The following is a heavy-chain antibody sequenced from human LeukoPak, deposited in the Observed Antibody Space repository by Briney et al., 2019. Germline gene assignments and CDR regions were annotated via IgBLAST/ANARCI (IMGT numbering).Heavy chain of an antibody. J-gene: IGHJ5*02. Sequence: GGSLRLSCAASGFTFSNYWMYWVRKAPGKGLVWVSRINSDGSSTTYADSVKGRFIISRDNAKNTLYLQVNSLRAEDTAVYYCALGGHDSGIYHSGWLDPWGQGTLVTVSP. CDR3: ALGGHDSGIYHSGWLDP. D-gene: IGHD4-11*01. V-gene: IGHV3-74*03. CDR2: INSDGSST. CDR1: GFTFSNYW.